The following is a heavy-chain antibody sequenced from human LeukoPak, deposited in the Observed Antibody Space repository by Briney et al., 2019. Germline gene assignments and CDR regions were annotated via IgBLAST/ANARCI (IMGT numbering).Heavy chain of an antibody. CDR1: GYTFTGYY. D-gene: IGHD3-9*01. V-gene: IGHV1-8*02. Sequence: GASVKVSCKASGYTFTGYYMHWVRQATGQGLEWMGWMNPNSGNTGYAQKFQGRVTMTRNTSISTAYMELSSLRSEDTAVYYCARGAVLTGYYRGYYYYYMDVWGKGTTVTISS. CDR3: ARGAVLTGYYRGYYYYYMDV. CDR2: MNPNSGNT. J-gene: IGHJ6*03.